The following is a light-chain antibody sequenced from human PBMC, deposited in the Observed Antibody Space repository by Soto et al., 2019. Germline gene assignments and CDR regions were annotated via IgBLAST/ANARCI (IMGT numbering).Light chain of an antibody. V-gene: IGLV2-14*03. CDR2: EVS. Sequence: QSVLTQPASVSGSPGQSITISCAGTSSDFGAYKYVSWYQQHPDKAPKLILYEVSRRPSGVSNRFSGSKSGNTASLTISGLLAEDEADYSCSSYTNTSTLVFGTGTKVTVL. J-gene: IGLJ1*01. CDR3: SSYTNTSTLV. CDR1: SSDFGAYKY.